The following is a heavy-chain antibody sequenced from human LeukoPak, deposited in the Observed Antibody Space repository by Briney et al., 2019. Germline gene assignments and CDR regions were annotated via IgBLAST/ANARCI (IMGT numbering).Heavy chain of an antibody. CDR2: IYYSGTT. CDR1: GGSISGFF. D-gene: IGHD3-10*01. V-gene: IGHV4-59*01. Sequence: PSETLCLTCTVSGGSISGFFWSWIRQPPGKGLEYIGYIYYSGTTDYNPSPKRRAIISVDTSKNQFSLNLTSVTAADTAIYYCARVGYGSGSWGWFDPWDQGALVTVSS. CDR3: ARVGYGSGSWGWFDP. J-gene: IGHJ5*02.